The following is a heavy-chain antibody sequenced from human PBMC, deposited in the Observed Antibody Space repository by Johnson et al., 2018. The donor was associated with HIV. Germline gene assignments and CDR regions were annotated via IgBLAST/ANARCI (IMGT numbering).Heavy chain of an antibody. J-gene: IGHJ3*02. D-gene: IGHD4-11*01. V-gene: IGHV3-15*01. Sequence: VQLVESGGGLVKPGGSLRLSCAASRYIFSDYFMSYIRQAPGKGLEWVGRIKSKTDGGTTDYAAPVKGRFTISRDNDKNSLYLQMNNLRAEDTAMYYCARETRDDAFDIWGRGTMVTVSS. CDR1: RYIFSDYF. CDR3: ARETRDDAFDI. CDR2: IKSKTDGGTT.